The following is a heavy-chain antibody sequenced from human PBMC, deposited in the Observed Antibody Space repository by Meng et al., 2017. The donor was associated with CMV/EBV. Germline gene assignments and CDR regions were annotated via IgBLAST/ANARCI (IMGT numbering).Heavy chain of an antibody. CDR2: IYYSGST. CDR1: GGSISSSSYY. D-gene: IGHD3-10*02. CDR3: ARGITTLGWFDP. V-gene: IGHV4-39*01. Sequence: LETLSLTCTVSGGSISSSSYYWGWIRQPPGKGLEWIGSIYYSGSTYYNPSLKSRVTISVDTSKNQFSLKLSSVTAADTAVYYCARGITTLGWFDPWGQGTLVTVS. J-gene: IGHJ5*02.